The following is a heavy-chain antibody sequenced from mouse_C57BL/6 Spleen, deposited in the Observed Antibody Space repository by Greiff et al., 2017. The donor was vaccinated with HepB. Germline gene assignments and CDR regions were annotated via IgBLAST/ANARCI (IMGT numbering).Heavy chain of an antibody. CDR1: GYTFTSYW. CDR2: INPSNGGT. D-gene: IGHD2-2*01. CDR3: ARGGSTMVTGAMDY. J-gene: IGHJ4*01. Sequence: QVHVKQPGTELVKPGASVKLSCKASGYTFTSYWMHWVKQRPGQGLEWIGNINPSNGGTNYNEKFKSKATLTVDKSSSTAYMQLSSLTSEDSAVYYCARGGSTMVTGAMDYWGQGTSVTVSS. V-gene: IGHV1-53*01.